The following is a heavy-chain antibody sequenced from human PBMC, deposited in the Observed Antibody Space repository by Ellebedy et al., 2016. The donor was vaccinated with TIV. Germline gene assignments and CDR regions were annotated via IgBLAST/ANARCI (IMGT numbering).Heavy chain of an antibody. CDR1: GAAMGSYY. D-gene: IGHD1-26*01. CDR3: ARRLGVGAGWGDYDY. J-gene: IGHJ4*02. V-gene: IGHV4-59*08. Sequence: SETLSLTCTVSGAAMGSYYWNWIRQSPGKGLEYIGYIYYIGSTNYNPSLKSQVTISVDTSKNQFSLTLSSVTAAATAVYYCARRLGVGAGWGDYDYWGQGTLVTVSS. CDR2: IYYIGST.